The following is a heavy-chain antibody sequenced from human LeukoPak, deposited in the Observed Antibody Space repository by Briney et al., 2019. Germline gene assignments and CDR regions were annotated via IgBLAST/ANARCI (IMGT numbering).Heavy chain of an antibody. J-gene: IGHJ5*02. D-gene: IGHD3-10*01. V-gene: IGHV6-1*01. CDR3: PTVRGDRYWSFDP. Sequence: SQTLSLTCAISGDSVSNKSAAWNWLTQSPSRGLEWLASTYYRSTWYYDYAVSVKSRININPDTSKNQFSLQLNSVTPEDTAVYYCPTVRGDRYWSFDPWGRGILVTVSS. CDR2: TYYRSTWYY. CDR1: GDSVSNKSAA.